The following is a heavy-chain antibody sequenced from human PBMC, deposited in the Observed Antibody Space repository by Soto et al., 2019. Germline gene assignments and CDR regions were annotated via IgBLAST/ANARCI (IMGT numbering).Heavy chain of an antibody. J-gene: IGHJ4*02. CDR1: GSTFTTYA. CDR3: AKDSYRYGYLFDF. Sequence: GGSLRLSCAASGSTFTTYAMNWVRQAPGKGLEWVSGISDSGGSTYYADSVKGRFTISRANSKNTLYLQMNSPRVEDTAVYYCAKDSYRYGYLFDFWGQGTLVTVSS. D-gene: IGHD5-18*01. V-gene: IGHV3-23*01. CDR2: ISDSGGST.